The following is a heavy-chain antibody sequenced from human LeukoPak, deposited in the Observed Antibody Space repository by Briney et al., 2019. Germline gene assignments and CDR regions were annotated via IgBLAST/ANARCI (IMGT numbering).Heavy chain of an antibody. V-gene: IGHV4-39*02. Sequence: PSETLSLTCTVSGGSISSSSYHWGWIRQPPGKGLEWIGSMYYSGSIYYNPSLKSRVTISVDTSKNQFSLKLSSVTAADTAVYYCARDSHVVVPAALDYWGQGTLVTVSS. CDR1: GGSISSSSYH. CDR3: ARDSHVVVPAALDY. J-gene: IGHJ4*02. CDR2: MYYSGSI. D-gene: IGHD2-2*01.